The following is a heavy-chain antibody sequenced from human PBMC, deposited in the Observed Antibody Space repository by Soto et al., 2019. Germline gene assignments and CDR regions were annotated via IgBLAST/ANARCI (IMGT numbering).Heavy chain of an antibody. D-gene: IGHD3-16*01. J-gene: IGHJ4*02. CDR2: IIPIFGTA. V-gene: IGHV1-69*13. CDR3: AGRGRWLQSFDY. CDR1: GGTFSSYA. Sequence: GASVKVSCKASGGTFSSYAISWVRQAPGQGLEWMGGIIPIFGTANYAQKFQGRVTITADESTSTAYMELSSLRSEDTAVYYCAGRGRWLQSFDYWGQGTLVTVSS.